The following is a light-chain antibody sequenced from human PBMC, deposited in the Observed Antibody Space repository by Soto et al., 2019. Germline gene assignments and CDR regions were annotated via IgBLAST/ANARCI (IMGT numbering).Light chain of an antibody. V-gene: IGKV1-33*01. Sequence: IQMTQSPSSLSASVGDRVTITCQASQDISKNLNWYQQKPGKAPKLLIYDASSLQTGVPSRFSGSGSATHFTFTISSLQPDDFATYYCQHWTDYSWTFGQGTKVEVK. CDR2: DAS. CDR3: QHWTDYSWT. J-gene: IGKJ1*01. CDR1: QDISKN.